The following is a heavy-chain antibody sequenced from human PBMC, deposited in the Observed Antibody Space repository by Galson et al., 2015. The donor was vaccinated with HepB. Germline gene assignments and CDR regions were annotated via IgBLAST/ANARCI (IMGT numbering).Heavy chain of an antibody. J-gene: IGHJ3*02. CDR3: ARESLNSGRGHDDAFDI. CDR1: GFTFSSYG. D-gene: IGHD1-26*01. CDR2: IWYDGSNK. V-gene: IGHV3-33*01. Sequence: SLRLSCAASGFTFSSYGMHWVRQAPGKGLEWVAVIWYDGSNKYYADSVKGRFTISRDNSKNTLYLQMNSLRAEDTAVYYCARESLNSGRGHDDAFDIWGQGTMVTVSS.